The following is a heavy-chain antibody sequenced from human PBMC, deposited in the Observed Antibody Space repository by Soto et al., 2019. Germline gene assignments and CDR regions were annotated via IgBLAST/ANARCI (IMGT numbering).Heavy chain of an antibody. CDR2: ISACNGNT. J-gene: IGHJ3*02. V-gene: IGHV1-18*01. CDR1: GYTFTSYG. Sequence: ASVKVSCKASGYTFTSYGISWVRQAPGQGLEWMGWISACNGNTNYAQKLQGRVTMTTDTSTSTAYMELRSLRSDDTAVYYCARDLFWFRRFQDIVGVVAATRAFNMWGEGKMVT. D-gene: IGHD2-15*01. CDR3: ARDLFWFRRFQDIVGVVAATRAFNM.